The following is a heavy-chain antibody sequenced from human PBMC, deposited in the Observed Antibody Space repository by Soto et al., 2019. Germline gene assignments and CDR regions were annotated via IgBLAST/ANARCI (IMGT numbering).Heavy chain of an antibody. Sequence: EMQLVESGGGLVKPGGSLRLSCAASGFTFSTYGMNWVRQAPGKGLEWVSSISSGSEYIYYADSLKGRLTISRDNARNSLYLQLNSLRAEDTAVYYCATDGAAGSVMEVWGQGTTVTLSS. V-gene: IGHV3-21*01. CDR1: GFTFSTYG. CDR3: ATDGAAGSVMEV. CDR2: ISSGSEYI. D-gene: IGHD6-13*01. J-gene: IGHJ6*02.